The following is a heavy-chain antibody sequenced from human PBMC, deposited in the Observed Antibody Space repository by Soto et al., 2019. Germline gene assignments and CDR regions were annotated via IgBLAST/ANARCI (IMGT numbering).Heavy chain of an antibody. V-gene: IGHV4-31*03. CDR2: IYYSGST. D-gene: IGHD2-2*02. CDR3: ASAFYCSSTSCYRDY. CDR1: GDSVTSSRDY. Sequence: SETLSLTCTVPGDSVTSSRDYWGCVRQDPGKGLEWIGYIYYSGSTYYNPSLKSRVTISVDTSKNQFSLKLSSVTAADTAVYYCASAFYCSSTSCYRDYWGQGTLVTVSS. J-gene: IGHJ4*02.